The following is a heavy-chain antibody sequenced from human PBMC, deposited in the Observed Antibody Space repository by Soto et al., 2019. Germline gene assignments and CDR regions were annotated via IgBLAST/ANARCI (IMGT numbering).Heavy chain of an antibody. V-gene: IGHV3-15*07. J-gene: IGHJ4*01. D-gene: IGHD3-3*02. CDR3: TTDSHFSTRLVRFDL. CDR1: GFTFTNAW. CDR2: IKSKTDGGTT. Sequence: GGSLRLSCAASGFTFTNAWINWVRQAPGKGLEWVGRIKSKTDGGTTDFAASVKGRFAISRDDSQDTMFLQMNSLKSVDTAVYYCTTDSHFSTRLVRFDLWGRGTLVTVSS.